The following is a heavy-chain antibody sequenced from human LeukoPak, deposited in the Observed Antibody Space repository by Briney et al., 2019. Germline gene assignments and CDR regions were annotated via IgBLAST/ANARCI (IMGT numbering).Heavy chain of an antibody. J-gene: IGHJ1*01. CDR1: GFTFSSYS. CDR2: ISSSSSYI. Sequence: GGSLRLSCAASGFTFSSYSMNWVRQAPGKGLEWVSSISSSSSYIYYADSVKGRFTISRDNAKNSLYLQMNSLRAEDTAVYYCARGGRDRIAAAVDFQHWGQGTLVTVSS. CDR3: ARGGRDRIAAAVDFQH. V-gene: IGHV3-21*01. D-gene: IGHD6-13*01.